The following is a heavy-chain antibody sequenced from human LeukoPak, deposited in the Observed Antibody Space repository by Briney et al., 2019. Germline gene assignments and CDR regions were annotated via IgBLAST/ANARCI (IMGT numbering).Heavy chain of an antibody. CDR2: IHHSGST. Sequence: PSETLSLTCAVYGGSFSGYYWSWIRQPPGKGLEWIGEIHHSGSTYYNPSLKSRVTISVDTSKNQFSLKLSSVTAADTAVYHCARQDPDSSGWYLAGPLSNWFDPWGQGTLVTVSS. CDR3: ARQDPDSSGWYLAGPLSNWFDP. J-gene: IGHJ5*02. V-gene: IGHV4-34*01. D-gene: IGHD6-19*01. CDR1: GGSFSGYY.